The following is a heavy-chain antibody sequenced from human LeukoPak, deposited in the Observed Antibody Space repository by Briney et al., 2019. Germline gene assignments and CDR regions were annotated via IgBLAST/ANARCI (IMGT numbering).Heavy chain of an antibody. V-gene: IGHV4-34*01. D-gene: IGHD1-14*01. Sequence: KSSETLSLTCAVYGGSFSGYYWSWIRQPPGKGLEWIGEINHSGSTNYNPSLKSRVTISVDTSKNQFSLKLSSVTAADTAVYYCARGSDKVYYFDYWGQGTLVTVSS. CDR1: GGSFSGYY. J-gene: IGHJ4*02. CDR3: ARGSDKVYYFDY. CDR2: INHSGST.